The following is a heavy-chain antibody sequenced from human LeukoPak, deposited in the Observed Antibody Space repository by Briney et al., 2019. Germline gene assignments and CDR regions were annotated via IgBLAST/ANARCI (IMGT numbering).Heavy chain of an antibody. CDR2: ISWNSGSI. V-gene: IGHV3-9*01. D-gene: IGHD3-3*01. Sequence: PGRSLRLSCAASGFTFDDYAMHWVRQAPGKGLEWVSGISWNSGSIGYADSVKGRFTISRDNAKNSLYLQMNSLRAEDTALYYCAKGSGGVFAYYYMDVWGKGTTVTISS. J-gene: IGHJ6*03. CDR1: GFTFDDYA. CDR3: AKGSGGVFAYYYMDV.